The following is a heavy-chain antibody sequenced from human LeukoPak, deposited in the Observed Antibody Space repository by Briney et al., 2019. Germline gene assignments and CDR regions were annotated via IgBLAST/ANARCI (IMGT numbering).Heavy chain of an antibody. CDR3: VRHRQWLLFPDY. CDR1: GDSISINYN. V-gene: IGHV4-39*01. Sequence: EPSETLSLTCTVSGDSISINYNWGWIRQPPGKGLEWIGSIFYSGATYYSPSLKRRVTISVDTSKNQFSLKLSSMTAADTAVYYCVRHRQWLLFPDYWGQGTLVTVSS. J-gene: IGHJ4*02. CDR2: IFYSGAT. D-gene: IGHD6-19*01.